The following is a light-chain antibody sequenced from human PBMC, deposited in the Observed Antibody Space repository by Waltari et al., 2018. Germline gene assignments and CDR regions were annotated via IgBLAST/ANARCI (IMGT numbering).Light chain of an antibody. CDR2: LGS. CDR3: MQALQTPLT. J-gene: IGKJ4*01. Sequence: DIVMTQSPLSLSVTPGEPASISCKSSQSPRHSNGYNCADWFLQKPGQSPQLLIYLGSNRASGVPDRISGSGSGTDFTLKISRVEAEDVGVYYCMQALQTPLTFGGGTKVEIK. V-gene: IGKV2-28*01. CDR1: QSPRHSNGYNC.